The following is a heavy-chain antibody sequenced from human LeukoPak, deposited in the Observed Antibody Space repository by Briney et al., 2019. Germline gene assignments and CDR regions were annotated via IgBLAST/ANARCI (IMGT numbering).Heavy chain of an antibody. CDR3: ATTRGSYYYYYMDV. J-gene: IGHJ6*03. CDR2: IIPIFGTA. Sequence: SVKVSCKASGGTFSSYAISWVRQAPGQGLEWMGRIIPIFGTANYAQKFQGRVTITTDESTSTAYMELSSLRSEDTAVYYCATTRGSYYYYYMDVWGKGTTVTASS. CDR1: GGTFSSYA. D-gene: IGHD5-24*01. V-gene: IGHV1-69*05.